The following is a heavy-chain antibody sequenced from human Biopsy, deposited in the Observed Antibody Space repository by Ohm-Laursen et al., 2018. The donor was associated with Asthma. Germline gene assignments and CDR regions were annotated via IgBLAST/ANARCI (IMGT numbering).Heavy chain of an antibody. CDR1: GDSFSNYA. CDR3: ARGPEYVRSSGALDY. V-gene: IGHV1-69*13. CDR2: IIPIFGPT. J-gene: IGHJ4*02. D-gene: IGHD2-2*01. Sequence: VASVKVSCKASGDSFSNYAISWVRQAPGQGLEWMGGIIPIFGPTNYAQKFQGRVTISADDSTSTAYMELSSLSSEDTALYYCARGPEYVRSSGALDYWGQGTLVTVSS.